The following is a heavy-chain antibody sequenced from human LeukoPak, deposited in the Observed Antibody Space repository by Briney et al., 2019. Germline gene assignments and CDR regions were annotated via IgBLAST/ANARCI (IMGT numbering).Heavy chain of an antibody. V-gene: IGHV3-74*01. J-gene: IGHJ4*02. Sequence: GSLRLSCAASGFTFSSYWMHWVRQAPGKGLVWVSRINSDGSSTSYADSVKGRFTISRDNAKNTLYLQMNSLRAEDTAVYYCAREVGGYYDAWFDYWGQGTLVTVSS. D-gene: IGHD3-22*01. CDR3: AREVGGYYDAWFDY. CDR1: GFTFSSYW. CDR2: INSDGSST.